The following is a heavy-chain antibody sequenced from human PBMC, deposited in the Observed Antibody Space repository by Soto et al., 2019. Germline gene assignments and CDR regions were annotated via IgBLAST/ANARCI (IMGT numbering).Heavy chain of an antibody. CDR2: INAGNGNT. CDR1: GYTFTDYL. J-gene: IGHJ3*02. V-gene: IGHV1-3*01. D-gene: IGHD2-15*01. Sequence: ASVKVSCKASGYTFTDYLMNWRRQAPGQRLEWMGWINAGNGNTKYSQKLQGRVTITRDESTSTAYMELSSLRSEDTAVYYGASLPEIATSGGAFDIWGQGTMVTVSS. CDR3: ASLPEIATSGGAFDI.